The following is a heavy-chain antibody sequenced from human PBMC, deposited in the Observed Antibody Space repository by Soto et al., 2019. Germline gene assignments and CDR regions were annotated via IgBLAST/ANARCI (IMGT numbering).Heavy chain of an antibody. D-gene: IGHD3-22*01. V-gene: IGHV1-18*01. CDR1: GYTFTSYG. CDR2: ISAYNGNT. J-gene: IGHJ6*02. CDR3: ARTYYYDSSGYYYEYYYYGMDV. Sequence: GASVKVSCKASGYTFTSYGISWVRQAPGQGLEWMGWISAYNGNTNYAQKLQGRVTMTTDTSTSTAYMELRSLRSDDTAVYYCARTYYYDSSGYYYEYYYYGMDVWGQGTTVTVSS.